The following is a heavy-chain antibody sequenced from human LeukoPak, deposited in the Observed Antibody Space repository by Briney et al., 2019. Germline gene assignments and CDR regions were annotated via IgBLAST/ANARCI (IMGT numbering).Heavy chain of an antibody. CDR3: ARWGSYGGNAPYYFDY. D-gene: IGHD4-23*01. V-gene: IGHV4-59*08. CDR1: GGSISSYY. Sequence: SETLSLTCTVSGGSISSYYWSWIRQPPGKGLEWIGYIYYSGSTNYNPSLKSRVTISVDTSKNQFSLKLSSVTAADTAVYYCARWGSYGGNAPYYFDYWGQGTLVTVSS. CDR2: IYYSGST. J-gene: IGHJ4*02.